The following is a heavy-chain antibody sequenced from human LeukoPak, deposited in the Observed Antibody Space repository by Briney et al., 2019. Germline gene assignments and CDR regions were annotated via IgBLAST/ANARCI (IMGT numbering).Heavy chain of an antibody. CDR3: AKSALATSRDY. CDR1: GFTFSNYW. V-gene: IGHV3-74*01. J-gene: IGHJ4*02. CDR2: IERDGSGT. D-gene: IGHD5-12*01. Sequence: GGSLRLSCAASGFTFSNYWMFWVRQAPEKGLVWVSRIERDGSGTGYADPVKGRFLMSRDNAKNTLYLQMNSLRVDDTAVYYRAKSALATSRDYWGQGTLVTVSS.